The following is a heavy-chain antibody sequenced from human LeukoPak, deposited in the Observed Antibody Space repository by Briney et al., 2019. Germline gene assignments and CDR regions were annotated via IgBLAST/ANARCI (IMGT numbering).Heavy chain of an antibody. V-gene: IGHV1-8*02. D-gene: IGHD6-19*01. Sequence: GASVKVSCKASGYTFTGYYMHWVRQAPGQGLEWMGWINPNSGNTGYAQKFQGRVTMTRNTSISTAYMELSSLRSEDTAVYYCARVLSSGWYSTRPQNWFDPWGQGTLVTVSS. J-gene: IGHJ5*02. CDR1: GYTFTGYY. CDR2: INPNSGNT. CDR3: ARVLSSGWYSTRPQNWFDP.